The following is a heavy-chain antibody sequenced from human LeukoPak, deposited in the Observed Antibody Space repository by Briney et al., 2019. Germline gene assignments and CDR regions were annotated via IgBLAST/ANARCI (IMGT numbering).Heavy chain of an antibody. CDR2: FDPEDGET. CDR1: GYTLTELS. V-gene: IGHV1-24*01. D-gene: IGHD3-22*01. CDR3: ATASPRDRDSSGYYETTSAFDI. J-gene: IGHJ3*02. Sequence: GASVKVSCKVSGYTLTELSMHWVRQAPGKGLEWMGGFDPEDGETIYAQKFQGRVTMTEDTSTDTAYMELSSLRSEDTAVYYCATASPRDRDSSGYYETTSAFDIWGQGTMVTVSS.